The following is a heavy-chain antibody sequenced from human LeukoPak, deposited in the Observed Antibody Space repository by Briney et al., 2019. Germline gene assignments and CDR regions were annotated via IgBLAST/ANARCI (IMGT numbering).Heavy chain of an antibody. J-gene: IGHJ4*02. D-gene: IGHD7-27*01. CDR1: GGFISSPNYY. Sequence: SQTLSLTCIVSGGFISSPNYYWSWIRQHPLKGLEWIGYIYYSGSTYYNPPLKSRVTISVDMSKNQFSLKLSSVTAADTAVYYCARVFPGANWGSVLDYWGQGTLVTVSS. CDR3: ARVFPGANWGSVLDY. V-gene: IGHV4-31*03. CDR2: IYYSGST.